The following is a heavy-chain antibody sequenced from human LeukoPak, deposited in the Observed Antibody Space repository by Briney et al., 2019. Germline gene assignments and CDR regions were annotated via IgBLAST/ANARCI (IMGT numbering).Heavy chain of an antibody. V-gene: IGHV5-51*01. CDR3: ARHVAYCGGDCSNFDY. CDR1: GYSFTSYW. Sequence: GESLKISCKGSGYSFTSYWIGWVRQMPGKGLEWMGIIYPGDSDTKYSPSFQGQVNISADKSISTAYLQWSSLKASDTAMYYCARHVAYCGGDCSNFDYWGQGTLVTVSS. D-gene: IGHD2-21*01. J-gene: IGHJ4*02. CDR2: IYPGDSDT.